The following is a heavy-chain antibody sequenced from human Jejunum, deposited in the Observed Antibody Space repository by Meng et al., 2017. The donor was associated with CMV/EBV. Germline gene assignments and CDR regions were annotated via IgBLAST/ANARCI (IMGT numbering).Heavy chain of an antibody. CDR1: GDSVSSRGHC. V-gene: IGHV4-61*08. D-gene: IGHD2-15*01. CDR3: ARDSLSGGSNF. J-gene: IGHJ4*02. CDR2: ADYSGA. Sequence: TGSGDSVSSRGHCWSWIRQPAGRGLEWIGYADYSGANYNSSLESRVTISVDISKNQISLTMRSVTAADTAVYFCARDSLSGGSNFWGPGTLVTVSS.